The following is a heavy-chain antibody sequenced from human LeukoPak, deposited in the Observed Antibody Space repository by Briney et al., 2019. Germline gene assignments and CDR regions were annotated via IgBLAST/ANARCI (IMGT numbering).Heavy chain of an antibody. CDR2: INSDGSST. Sequence: PGGSLRLSCAASGFTFSSYWMHWVRQAPGKGLVWVSRINSDGSSTRYADSVKGRFTISRDNAKNSLYLQMNSLRAEDTAVYYCARERSGSPTFDYWGQGILVTVSS. J-gene: IGHJ4*02. CDR1: GFTFSSYW. D-gene: IGHD3-10*01. V-gene: IGHV3-74*01. CDR3: ARERSGSPTFDY.